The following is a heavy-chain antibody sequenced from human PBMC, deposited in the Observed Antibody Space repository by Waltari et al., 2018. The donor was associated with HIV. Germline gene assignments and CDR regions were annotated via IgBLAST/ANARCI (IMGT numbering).Heavy chain of an antibody. CDR3: ARRDGSGWDNYYYGMDV. CDR1: GGSISSSRSY. Sequence: QLQLQESGPGLVKPSETLSLTCTVSGGSISSSRSYWGWIRQPPGKGLEWIGSIYYSGSTYYNPSLKSRVTISVDTSKNQFSLKLSSGTAADTAVYYCARRDGSGWDNYYYGMDVWGQGTTVTVSS. V-gene: IGHV4-39*01. J-gene: IGHJ6*02. CDR2: IYYSGST. D-gene: IGHD6-19*01.